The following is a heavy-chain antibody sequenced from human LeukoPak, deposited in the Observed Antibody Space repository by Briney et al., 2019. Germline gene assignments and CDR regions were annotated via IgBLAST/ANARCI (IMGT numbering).Heavy chain of an antibody. J-gene: IGHJ4*02. CDR1: GFTVSSHF. CDR2: IYSGGST. Sequence: GGSLRLSCAASGFTVSSHFMSWVRQAPGKGLDWVSIIYSGGSTYYADSVKGRFTISRDNSKNTLYLQMNSLRAEDTAVYYCAGGGGTRYSGYDRWGQGTLVTVSS. V-gene: IGHV3-66*01. CDR3: AGGGGTRYSGYDR. D-gene: IGHD5-12*01.